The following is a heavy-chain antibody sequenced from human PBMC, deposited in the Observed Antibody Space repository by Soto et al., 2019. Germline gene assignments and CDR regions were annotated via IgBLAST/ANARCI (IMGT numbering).Heavy chain of an antibody. V-gene: IGHV3-23*01. J-gene: IGHJ6*03. CDR2: ISGSGGST. CDR1: GFTFSSYA. CDR3: AAYPRCSGWYRANRDYYYYYMDV. Sequence: PGGSLRLSCAASGFTFSSYAMSWVRQAPGKGLEWVSAISGSGGSTYYADSVKGRFTISRDNSKNTLYLQMNSLRAEDTVVYYCAAYPRCSGWYRANRDYYYYYMDVWGKGTTVTISS. D-gene: IGHD6-13*01.